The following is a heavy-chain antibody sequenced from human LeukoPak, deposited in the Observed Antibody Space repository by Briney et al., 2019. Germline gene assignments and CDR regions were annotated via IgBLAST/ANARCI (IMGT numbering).Heavy chain of an antibody. CDR3: ASGYSYGSVDY. CDR1: GFTFSSYG. Sequence: GGSLRLSCAASGFTFSSYGMHWVRQAPGKGLEWVAVISYDGSNKYYADSVKGRFTISRDNSKNTLYLRMNSLRAEDTAVYYCASGYSYGSVDYWGQGTLVTVSS. CDR2: ISYDGSNK. V-gene: IGHV3-30*03. J-gene: IGHJ4*02. D-gene: IGHD5-18*01.